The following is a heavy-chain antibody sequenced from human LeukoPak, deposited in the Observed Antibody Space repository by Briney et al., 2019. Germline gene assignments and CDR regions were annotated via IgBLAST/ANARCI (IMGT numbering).Heavy chain of an antibody. D-gene: IGHD3-22*01. J-gene: IGHJ4*02. V-gene: IGHV1-69*10. CDR3: ARDGDYYDSSGYYGY. CDR1: GGTFSIYT. Sequence: SVTVSCKASGGTFSIYTISWVRQAPGQGREWMGGIIPILGIANYAQKFQGRVTNTADKSTSTAYMELSSLRSEDRAVYYCARDGDYYDSSGYYGYWGQGTLVTVSS. CDR2: IIPILGIA.